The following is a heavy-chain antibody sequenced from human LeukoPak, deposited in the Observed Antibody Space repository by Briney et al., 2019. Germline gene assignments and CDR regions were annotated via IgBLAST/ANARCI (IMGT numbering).Heavy chain of an antibody. J-gene: IGHJ5*02. CDR2: IYYSGST. D-gene: IGHD6-6*01. CDR3: ARAGSSALGLVDL. CDR1: GGSISSYY. Sequence: PSETLSLTCTVSGGSISSYYWSWIRQPPGKGLEWIGYIYYSGSTNYNPSLKSRVTISLDTSKNQFSLKLNSVTAADTAVYYCARAGSSALGLVDLWGQGTLVTVSS. V-gene: IGHV4-59*01.